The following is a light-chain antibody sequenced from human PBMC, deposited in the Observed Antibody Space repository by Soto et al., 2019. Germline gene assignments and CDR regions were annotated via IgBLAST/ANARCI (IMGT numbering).Light chain of an antibody. CDR3: QQYVSSPWA. CDR2: GAT. Sequence: EIVLTQSPGTLSLSPGERATLSCRASQSVSYYLAWYQQKPGQAPRLLIHGATTRATGIPAGFSGSGSGTDFTLTISRLEPEDFAVYYCQQYVSSPWAFGQGTKVDIK. J-gene: IGKJ1*01. V-gene: IGKV3-20*01. CDR1: QSVSYY.